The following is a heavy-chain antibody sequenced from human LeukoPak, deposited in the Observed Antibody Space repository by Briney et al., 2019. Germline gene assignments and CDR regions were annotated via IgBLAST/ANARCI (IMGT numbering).Heavy chain of an antibody. CDR3: ARGGYCSGGSCYSYYYGMDV. J-gene: IGHJ6*02. V-gene: IGHV3-7*01. D-gene: IGHD2-15*01. CDR2: IKQDGSEK. CDR1: GFTFSSYW. Sequence: GGSLRLSCAASGFTFSSYWMSWVRQAPGKGVEWVANIKQDGSEKYYVDSVKGRFTISRDNARNSLYLQMNSLRAEDTAVYYCARGGYCSGGSCYSYYYGMDVWGQGTTVTVSS.